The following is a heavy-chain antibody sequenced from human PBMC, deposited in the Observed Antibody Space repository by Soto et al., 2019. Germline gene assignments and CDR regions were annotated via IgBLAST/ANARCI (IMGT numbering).Heavy chain of an antibody. V-gene: IGHV3-23*01. D-gene: IGHD4-17*01. Sequence: EVQLLESGGDLVQPGRSLRLSCAASGFTFSGYAMSWVRQAPGKGLEWVSVIHGGGNSAYYADSVKGRFTISRDNSKNTLYLQMRSLRGDDTAVYYCAKNRGRVTTLWHFDYWGQGTLVTVSS. CDR3: AKNRGRVTTLWHFDY. CDR2: IHGGGNSA. CDR1: GFTFSGYA. J-gene: IGHJ4*02.